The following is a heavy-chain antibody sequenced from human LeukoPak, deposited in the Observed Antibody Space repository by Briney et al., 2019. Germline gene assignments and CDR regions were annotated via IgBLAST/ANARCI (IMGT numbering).Heavy chain of an antibody. V-gene: IGHV4-39*07. J-gene: IGHJ6*02. D-gene: IGHD3-22*01. CDR3: ARDGAQYDSLDYEGEYYYYFGMDV. CDR1: GGSISSSSYY. CDR2: MYYSGSS. Sequence: SETLSLTCTVSGGSISSSSYYWGWIRQPPGKGLEWIGNMYYSGSSYYNPSLKSRVTISVDTSKNQFSLKLNSVTAADTAVYYCARDGAQYDSLDYEGEYYYYFGMDVWGQGATVTVSS.